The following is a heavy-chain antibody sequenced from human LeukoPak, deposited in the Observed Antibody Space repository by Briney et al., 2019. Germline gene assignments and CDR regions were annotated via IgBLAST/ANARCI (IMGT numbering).Heavy chain of an antibody. CDR2: IYHSGST. V-gene: IGHV4-30-2*01. CDR1: GGSISSGGYY. Sequence: SQTLSLTCTVSGGSISSGGYYWSWIRQPPGKGLEWIGYIYHSGSTYYNPSLKSRVTISVDRSKNQFSLKLSSVTAADTAVYYCARGSDVDTATNAFDIWGQGTMVTVSS. CDR3: ARGSDVDTATNAFDI. J-gene: IGHJ3*02. D-gene: IGHD5-18*01.